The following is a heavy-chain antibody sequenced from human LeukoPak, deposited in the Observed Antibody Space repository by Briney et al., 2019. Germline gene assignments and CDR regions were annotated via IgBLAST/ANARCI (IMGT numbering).Heavy chain of an antibody. CDR1: GASVNSGSSY. J-gene: IGHJ5*02. D-gene: IGHD6-19*01. CDR3: AGIAVAGGFDP. CDR2: IYYSGST. Sequence: PSETLSLTCTVSGASVNSGSSYWSWIRQPPGKGPEWIGNIYYSGSTNYNPSLKSRVTISVDTSKNQFSLKLSSVTAADTAVYYCAGIAVAGGFDPWGQGTLVTVSS. V-gene: IGHV4-61*01.